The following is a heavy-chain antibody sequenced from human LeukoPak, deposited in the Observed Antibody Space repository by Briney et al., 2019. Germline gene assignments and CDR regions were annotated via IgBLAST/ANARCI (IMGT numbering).Heavy chain of an antibody. D-gene: IGHD3-10*01. V-gene: IGHV4-59*08. Sequence: SETLSLPCTVSGGSISSYYWSWIRQPPGKGLEWIGYIYYSGSTNYNPSLKSRVTISVDTSKNQFSLELSSVTAADTAVYYCARHALNYGSGSYLSGWGQGTLVTVSS. CDR1: GGSISSYY. J-gene: IGHJ4*02. CDR3: ARHALNYGSGSYLSG. CDR2: IYYSGST.